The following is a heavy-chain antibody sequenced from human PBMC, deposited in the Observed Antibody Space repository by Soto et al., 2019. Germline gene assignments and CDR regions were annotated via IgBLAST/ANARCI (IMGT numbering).Heavy chain of an antibody. J-gene: IGHJ4*02. CDR3: ARSSIKPQVFMYPFDS. Sequence: SETLSLTCTVSGGSISSYYWSWIRQPPGKGLEWIAYMYYNGNTNYNPSLKGRVTISLDTSKNQFSLRLNSVTAADTAVYYCARSSIKPQVFMYPFDSWSQGTLVTVSS. D-gene: IGHD3-3*01. V-gene: IGHV4-59*08. CDR2: MYYNGNT. CDR1: GGSISSYY.